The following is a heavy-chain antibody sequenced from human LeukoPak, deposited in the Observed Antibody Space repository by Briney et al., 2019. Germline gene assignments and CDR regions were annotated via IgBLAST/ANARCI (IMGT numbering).Heavy chain of an antibody. V-gene: IGHV4-4*07. Sequence: SETLSLTCTVSGGSISSYYWSWIRQPAGKGLEWIGRIYKSGSTNYNPSLKSRVTMSVDTSKNQFSLKLSSVTAADTAVYYCARAGVEYYDFWSGRYGMYVWGQGTTVTVSS. J-gene: IGHJ6*02. D-gene: IGHD3-3*01. CDR2: IYKSGST. CDR3: ARAGVEYYDFWSGRYGMYV. CDR1: GGSISSYY.